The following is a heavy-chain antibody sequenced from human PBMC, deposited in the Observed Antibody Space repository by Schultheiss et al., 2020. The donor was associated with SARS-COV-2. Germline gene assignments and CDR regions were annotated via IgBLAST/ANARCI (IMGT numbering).Heavy chain of an antibody. V-gene: IGHV1-2*02. J-gene: IGHJ3*02. D-gene: IGHD3-22*01. CDR1: GYTFTGYY. CDR3: ARDGPLNTYYYDSSGYYGAFDI. CDR2: INPNSGGT. Sequence: ASVKVSCKASGYTFTGYYMHWVRQAPGQGLEWMGWINPNSGGTNYAQKLQGRVTMTTDTSTSTVYMELSSLRSEDTAVYYCARDGPLNTYYYDSSGYYGAFDIWGQGTMVTVSS.